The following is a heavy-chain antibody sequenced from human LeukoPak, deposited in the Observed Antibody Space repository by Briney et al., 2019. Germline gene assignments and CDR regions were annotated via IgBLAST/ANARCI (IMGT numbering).Heavy chain of an antibody. V-gene: IGHV3-48*01. Sequence: LAGGSLRLSCAASGFSFSSYSMNWVRQAPGRGLEWTSYISSGSRTIFYADSAKGRFTISRDNAKNSLYLLMNSLRADDTAVYYCARESITGDRDFDYWGQGTLITVSS. CDR1: GFSFSSYS. J-gene: IGHJ4*02. D-gene: IGHD7-27*01. CDR2: ISSGSRTI. CDR3: ARESITGDRDFDY.